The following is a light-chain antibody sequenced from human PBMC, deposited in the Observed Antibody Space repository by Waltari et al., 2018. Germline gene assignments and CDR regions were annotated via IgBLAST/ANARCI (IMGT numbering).Light chain of an antibody. V-gene: IGKV3-20*01. Sequence: EIVLTQSTGTLSLSPGERAPPSCRASQSVGRSLVWYQQSPGQAPRLLIYGASSRATGIPDRFSGSGSGTDFSLTISRLEPEDFAVYFCQHYVRLPATFGQGTKVAI. CDR2: GAS. CDR3: QHYVRLPAT. CDR1: QSVGRS. J-gene: IGKJ1*01.